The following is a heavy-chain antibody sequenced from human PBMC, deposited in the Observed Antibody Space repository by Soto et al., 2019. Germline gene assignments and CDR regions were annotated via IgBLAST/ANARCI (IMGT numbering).Heavy chain of an antibody. Sequence: QVQLQQWGAGLLKPSETLSLTCAVYGGSFSGYYWSWLRQPPGKGPEWIGEINYSGSTKYNPSLESRVTISVDTSKNQLSLKLNSVSAADTAVYYCARTGGMDVWSQGATVTVSS. CDR1: GGSFSGYY. J-gene: IGHJ6*02. V-gene: IGHV4-34*01. CDR3: ARTGGMDV. CDR2: INYSGST.